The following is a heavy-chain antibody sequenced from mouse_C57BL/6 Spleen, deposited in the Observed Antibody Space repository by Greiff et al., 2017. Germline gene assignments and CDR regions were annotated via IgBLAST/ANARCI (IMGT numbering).Heavy chain of an antibody. J-gene: IGHJ3*01. CDR3: ARIPPDYYGSTLFAY. CDR1: GYTFTGYW. Sequence: QVQLKESGAELMKPGASVKLSCKATGYTFTGYWIEWVKQRPGHGLEWIGEILPGGGSTNYNEKFKGKATFTADTSSNTAYMQLSSLTTEDSAIYYCARIPPDYYGSTLFAYWGQGTLVTVSA. V-gene: IGHV1-9*01. D-gene: IGHD1-1*01. CDR2: ILPGGGST.